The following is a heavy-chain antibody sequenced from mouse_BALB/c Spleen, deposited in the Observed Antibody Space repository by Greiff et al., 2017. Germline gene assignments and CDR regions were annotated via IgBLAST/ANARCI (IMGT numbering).Heavy chain of an antibody. CDR1: GYTFTSYW. CDR2: INPSNGRT. D-gene: IGHD1-1*01. V-gene: IGHV1S81*02. CDR3: ARCSYGSTWFAY. Sequence: QVQLKESGAELVKPGASVKLSCKASGYTFTSYWMHWVKQRPGQGLEWIGEINPSNGRTNYNEKFKSKATLTVDKSSSTAYMQLSSLTSEDSAVYYCARCSYGSTWFAYWGQGTLVTVSA. J-gene: IGHJ3*01.